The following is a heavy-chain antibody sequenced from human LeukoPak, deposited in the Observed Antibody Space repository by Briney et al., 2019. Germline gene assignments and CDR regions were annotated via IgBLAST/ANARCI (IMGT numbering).Heavy chain of an antibody. V-gene: IGHV3-30*02. CDR1: GFTFSSYG. Sequence: GGSLRLSCAASGFTFSSYGMHWVRQAPGKGLEWVAFIRYDGSNKYYADSVKGRFTISRDNAKNTLYLQMNSLRAEDTAVYYCARGPAANSGNYYVGDYWGQGTLVTVSS. J-gene: IGHJ4*02. CDR3: ARGPAANSGNYYVGDY. D-gene: IGHD1-26*01. CDR2: IRYDGSNK.